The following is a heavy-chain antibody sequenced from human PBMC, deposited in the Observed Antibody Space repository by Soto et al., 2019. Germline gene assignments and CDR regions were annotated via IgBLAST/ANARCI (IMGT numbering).Heavy chain of an antibody. CDR1: GGSISSYY. V-gene: IGHV4-59*08. Sequence: SETLSLTCTVSGGSISSYYWSWIRQPPGKGLEWIGYIYYSGSTNYNPSLKSRVTISVDTSKNQFSLKLSSVTAADTAVYYCARLDPDSSGWYYFDYWGQGTPVTVSS. J-gene: IGHJ4*02. CDR2: IYYSGST. CDR3: ARLDPDSSGWYYFDY. D-gene: IGHD6-19*01.